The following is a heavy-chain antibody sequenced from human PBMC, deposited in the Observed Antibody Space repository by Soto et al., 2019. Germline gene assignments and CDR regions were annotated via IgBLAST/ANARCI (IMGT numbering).Heavy chain of an antibody. J-gene: IGHJ6*02. V-gene: IGHV4-31*03. Sequence: SDTLXLTCTVSGGSISSGFYYWSWIRQHPGKGLEWIGYIYYSGSTYYNPSLKSRVTISVDTSKNQFSLKLSSVTAADTAVYYCAREVGLDYDFWSGRRPYNSYGMDVWGQGTTVTVSS. CDR2: IYYSGST. D-gene: IGHD3-3*01. CDR1: GGSISSGFYY. CDR3: AREVGLDYDFWSGRRPYNSYGMDV.